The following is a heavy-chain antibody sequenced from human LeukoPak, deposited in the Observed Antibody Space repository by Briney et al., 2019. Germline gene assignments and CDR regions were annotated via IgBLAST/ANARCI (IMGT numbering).Heavy chain of an antibody. CDR2: IWYDGSDK. CDR3: AKGVYTYGSMLLGFDY. V-gene: IGHV3-33*06. Sequence: GRSLRLSCAASGFSFSTYGMHWVRQAPGKGLEWVAFIWYDGSDKYYADSVKGRVSISQDNSTNTMYLQMCGLRPEDTPLYNCAKGVYTYGSMLLGFDYGGQGTLVTVSS. D-gene: IGHD5-18*01. CDR1: GFSFSTYG. J-gene: IGHJ4*02.